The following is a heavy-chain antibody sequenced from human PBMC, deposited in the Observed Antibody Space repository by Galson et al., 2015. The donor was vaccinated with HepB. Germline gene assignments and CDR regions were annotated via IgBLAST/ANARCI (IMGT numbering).Heavy chain of an antibody. Sequence: SVKVSCKVSGYTLTELSMHWVRQAPGKGLEWMGGFDPEDGETIYAQKFQGRVTMTEDTSTDTAYMELSSLRSEDTAVYYCATGRRGDYDYYYYYGMDVWGQGTTVTVSS. V-gene: IGHV1-24*01. CDR3: ATGRRGDYDYYYYYGMDV. CDR1: GYTLTELS. CDR2: FDPEDGET. J-gene: IGHJ6*02. D-gene: IGHD4-17*01.